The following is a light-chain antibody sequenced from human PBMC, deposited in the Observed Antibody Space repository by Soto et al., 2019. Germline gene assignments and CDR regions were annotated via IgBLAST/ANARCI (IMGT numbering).Light chain of an antibody. J-gene: IGKJ5*01. CDR1: QSIRNY. Sequence: DIQMTQFPSSLSASVRDRVTITCRASQSIRNYLNWYQQKPGKAPKLLIYAASSLQSGVPSRFSGRGSGTDFTLTIISLQPEDFATYYCQQSYSTPRITFGQGTRLEIK. V-gene: IGKV1-39*01. CDR2: AAS. CDR3: QQSYSTPRIT.